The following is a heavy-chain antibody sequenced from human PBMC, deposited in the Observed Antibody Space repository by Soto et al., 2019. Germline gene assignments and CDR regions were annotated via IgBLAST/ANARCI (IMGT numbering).Heavy chain of an antibody. D-gene: IGHD1-1*01. CDR2: ISYDGSNK. CDR1: GFTFSSYG. CDR3: AKDQYWKGSYYYGMDV. V-gene: IGHV3-30*18. Sequence: QVQLVESGGGVVQPGRSLRLSCAASGFTFSSYGMHWVRQAPGKGLEWVAVISYDGSNKYYADSVKGRFTISRDNSKNTLYLQMNSLRAEDTAVYYCAKDQYWKGSYYYGMDVWGQGTTVTVSS. J-gene: IGHJ6*02.